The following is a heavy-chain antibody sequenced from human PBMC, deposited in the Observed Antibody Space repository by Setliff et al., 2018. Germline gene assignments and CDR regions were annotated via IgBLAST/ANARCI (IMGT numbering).Heavy chain of an antibody. D-gene: IGHD6-13*01. CDR1: GGTFSSYA. Sequence: SVKVSCKASGGTFSSYAISWVRQAPGQGLEWMGGIIPILGIANYAQKFQGRVTMTRDTSTSTAYMELRSLRSDDTAVYYCARGGVGGSSWESLDAFDIWGQGTMVTVSS. CDR2: IIPILGIA. J-gene: IGHJ3*02. CDR3: ARGGVGGSSWESLDAFDI. V-gene: IGHV1-69*10.